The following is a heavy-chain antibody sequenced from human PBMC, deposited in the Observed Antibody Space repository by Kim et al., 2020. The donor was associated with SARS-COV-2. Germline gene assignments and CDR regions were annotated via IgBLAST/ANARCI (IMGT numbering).Heavy chain of an antibody. V-gene: IGHV3-23*01. D-gene: IGHD3-10*01. Sequence: DSVKGRFTISREKAKNTLYLKMNSLRAEDTAVYYCAKVDGSGSYYHLFDYWGQGTLVTVSS. J-gene: IGHJ4*02. CDR3: AKVDGSGSYYHLFDY.